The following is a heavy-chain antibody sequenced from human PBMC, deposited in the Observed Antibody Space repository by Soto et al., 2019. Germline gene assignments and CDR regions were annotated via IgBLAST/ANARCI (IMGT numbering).Heavy chain of an antibody. CDR3: ARKERMTSFDY. CDR2: ISYDGSNK. CDR1: GFTFSSYA. Sequence: GGSVRLSCAASGFTFSSYAMHWVRQAPGKGLEWVAVISYDGSNKYYADSVKGRFTISRDNSKNTLYLQMNSLRAEDTAVYYCARKERMTSFDYWGQGTLVTVSS. D-gene: IGHD3-9*01. V-gene: IGHV3-30-3*01. J-gene: IGHJ4*02.